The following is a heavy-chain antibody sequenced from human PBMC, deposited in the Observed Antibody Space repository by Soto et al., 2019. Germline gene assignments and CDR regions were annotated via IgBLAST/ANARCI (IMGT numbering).Heavy chain of an antibody. CDR1: GGSISSYY. CDR2: IYYSGST. CDR3: ARLLIRGPDFGY. D-gene: IGHD2-8*01. V-gene: IGHV4-59*08. Sequence: SETLSLTCTVSGGSISSYYWSWIRQPPGKGLEWIGYIYYSGSTNYNPSLKSRVTISVDTSKNQFSLKLSSVTAADTAVYYCARLLIRGPDFGYWGQGTLVTVSS. J-gene: IGHJ4*02.